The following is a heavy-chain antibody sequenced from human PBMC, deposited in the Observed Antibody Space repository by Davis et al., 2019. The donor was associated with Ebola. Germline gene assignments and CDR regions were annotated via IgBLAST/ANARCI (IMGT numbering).Heavy chain of an antibody. CDR2: ISDSGSTK. CDR1: GFTFNKYE. CDR3: VPGTWI. V-gene: IGHV3-48*03. Sequence: GESLKISCAASGFTFNKYEMNWVRQAPGKGLEWISYISDSGSTKYYTDSVKGRFTISRDNAKNSLYLQMNTLRVEDTAIYYCVPGTWIRGQGTLITVSS. D-gene: IGHD5-18*01. J-gene: IGHJ4*02.